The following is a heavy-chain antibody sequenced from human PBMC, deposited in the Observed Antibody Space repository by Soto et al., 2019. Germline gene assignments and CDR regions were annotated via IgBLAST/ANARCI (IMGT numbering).Heavy chain of an antibody. Sequence: QVHLQEAGPGLVKPSQTLSLTCTVSGGSISSGDYYWSWMRQHQGKCLEWIGYIYYSGSTYYNPSLKSRLSISVDTSKNHCSPQLGSVTAADTAVYNCASWGSGSRPGFDPWGQGTLVTVSS. CDR2: IYYSGST. CDR3: ASWGSGSRPGFDP. D-gene: IGHD2-15*01. J-gene: IGHJ5*02. V-gene: IGHV4-31*03. CDR1: GGSISSGDYY.